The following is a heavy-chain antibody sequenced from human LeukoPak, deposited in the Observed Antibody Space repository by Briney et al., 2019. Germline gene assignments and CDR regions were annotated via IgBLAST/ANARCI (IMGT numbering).Heavy chain of an antibody. V-gene: IGHV4-59*08. CDR2: IYYSGST. D-gene: IGHD1-26*01. CDR1: GGSISSYY. Sequence: PSETLSLTCTVSGGSISSYYWSWIRQPPGKGLEWIGYIYYSGSTNYNPSLKSRVTISVDTSKNQFSLKLSSVTAADTAVYYCARHGRPYSGSYYYAFDIWGQGTMVTVSS. J-gene: IGHJ3*02. CDR3: ARHGRPYSGSYYYAFDI.